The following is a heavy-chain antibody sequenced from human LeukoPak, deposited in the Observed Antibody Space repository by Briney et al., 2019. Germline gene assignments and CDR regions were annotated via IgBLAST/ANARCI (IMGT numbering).Heavy chain of an antibody. J-gene: IGHJ5*02. CDR1: GDSIRSYC. CDR3: ATRRAEGGTNGHDNWFDP. V-gene: IGHV4-59*08. Sequence: SETLSLTCTVSGDSIRSYCWSWIRQPPGKGLDWIGSICYSGSTSYNPSLKSRVTISIDTSKNQFSLKLSSVTAADTAVYYCATRRAEGGTNGHDNWFDPWGQGSLVTVSS. CDR2: ICYSGST. D-gene: IGHD2-8*01.